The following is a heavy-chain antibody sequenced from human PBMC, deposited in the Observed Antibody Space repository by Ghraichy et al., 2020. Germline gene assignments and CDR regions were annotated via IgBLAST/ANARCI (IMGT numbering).Heavy chain of an antibody. V-gene: IGHV4-38-2*01. CDR1: GYSISSGYY. J-gene: IGHJ5*02. CDR2: IYHSGST. Sequence: SETLSLTCAVSGYSISSGYYWGWIRQPPGKGLEWIGSIYHSGSTYYNPSLKSRVTISVDTSKNQFSLKLSSVTAADTAVYYCARVQVDTAMVSPPYNWFDPWGQGTLVTVSS. D-gene: IGHD5-18*01. CDR3: ARVQVDTAMVSPPYNWFDP.